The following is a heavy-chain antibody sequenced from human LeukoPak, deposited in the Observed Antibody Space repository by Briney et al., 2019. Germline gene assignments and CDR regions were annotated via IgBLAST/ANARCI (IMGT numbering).Heavy chain of an antibody. CDR2: ISYDGSNK. V-gene: IGHV3-30-3*02. Sequence: PGGSLRLSCAASGFTFSSYAMHWVRQAPGKGLEWVAVISYDGSNKYYADSVKGRFTISRDNSKNTLYLQMNSLRAEDTAVYYCAKYCGGDCYRSGGDAFDIWGQGTTVTVSS. D-gene: IGHD2-21*02. CDR1: GFTFSSYA. J-gene: IGHJ3*02. CDR3: AKYCGGDCYRSGGDAFDI.